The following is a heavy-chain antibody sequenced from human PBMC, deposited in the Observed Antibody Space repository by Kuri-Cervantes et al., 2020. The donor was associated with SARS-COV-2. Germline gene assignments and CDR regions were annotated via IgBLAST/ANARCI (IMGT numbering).Heavy chain of an antibody. J-gene: IGHJ6*02. Sequence: GSLRLSCTVSGCTVSSGSYYGSWIRQPPGKRLEWIGYISYRGSTNYNPSLKSRVTISVDTSKNQFSLKLSSVTAADTAVYYCARDHIVVVPAAMRYYYYGMNVWAQGPS. V-gene: IGHV4-61*01. CDR1: GCTVSSGSYY. D-gene: IGHD2-2*01. CDR2: ISYRGST. CDR3: ARDHIVVVPAAMRYYYYGMNV.